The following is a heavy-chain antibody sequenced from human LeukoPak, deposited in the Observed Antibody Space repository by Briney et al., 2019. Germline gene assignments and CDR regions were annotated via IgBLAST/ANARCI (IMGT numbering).Heavy chain of an antibody. V-gene: IGHV3-23*01. CDR2: VRGGGDNI. J-gene: IGHJ4*02. CDR1: GFTFGSYA. CDR3: AKEFFGSGNSFNGVLDS. D-gene: IGHD3-10*01. Sequence: GGSLRLSCAASGFTFGSYAMSWVRQAPGKGLEWVSSVRGGGDNIQYAVSVKGRFTISRDNSNKTLHLQMNNLRVDDTAVYYCAKEFFGSGNSFNGVLDSWGQGALVTVSS.